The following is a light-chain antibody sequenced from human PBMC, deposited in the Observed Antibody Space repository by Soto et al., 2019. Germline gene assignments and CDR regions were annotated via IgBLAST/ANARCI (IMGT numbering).Light chain of an antibody. Sequence: DIQMTQSPSTLSASVGDRVTITCRASQSISSWLAWYQQKPGKAPKLLIYDASSLESGVPSRFSGSGSGTEFTLTISSLQPDDFATYYCQQYNSYSWGFGQGTKVELK. V-gene: IGKV1-5*01. CDR2: DAS. CDR1: QSISSW. CDR3: QQYNSYSWG. J-gene: IGKJ1*01.